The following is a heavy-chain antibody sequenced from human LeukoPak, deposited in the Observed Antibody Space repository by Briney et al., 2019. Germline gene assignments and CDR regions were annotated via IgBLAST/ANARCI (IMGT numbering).Heavy chain of an antibody. J-gene: IGHJ4*02. CDR2: ISYDGSNK. V-gene: IGHV3-30-3*01. CDR3: AREAALQPFFDC. D-gene: IGHD4-11*01. CDR1: GFTFSSYA. Sequence: PGGSLRLSCAASGFTFSSYAMHWVRQAPGKGLEWVAVISYDGSNKYYADSVKGRFTISRDNSKNTLYLQMNSLRAEDTAVYYCAREAALQPFFDCWGQGTLVTVSS.